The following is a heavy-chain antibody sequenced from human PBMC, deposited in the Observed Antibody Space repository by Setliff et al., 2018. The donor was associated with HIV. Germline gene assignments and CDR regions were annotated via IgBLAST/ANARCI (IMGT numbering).Heavy chain of an antibody. CDR3: ALTGHRLLRGYMDV. V-gene: IGHV4-39*07. CDR2: IYYSGST. CDR1: GGSISSSSYY. D-gene: IGHD2-15*01. J-gene: IGHJ6*03. Sequence: ETLSLTCTVSGGSISSSSYYWGWIRQPPGKGLEWIGTIYYSGSTYYNPSLKTRVTIMVDTSKNQFSLKLGSVTAADTAVYYCALTGHRLLRGYMDVWGKGTTVTVSS.